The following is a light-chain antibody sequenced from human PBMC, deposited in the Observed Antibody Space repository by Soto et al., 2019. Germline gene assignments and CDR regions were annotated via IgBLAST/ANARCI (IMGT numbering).Light chain of an antibody. V-gene: IGLV4-69*01. Sequence: QLVLTQSPSASASLGASVKLTCTLSSGHSNYAIAWHQQQSEKGPRYLMKLNSDGSQSKGDGIPDRFSGSSSGAERYLAISSLQSEDEADYYCQTWGSGIVVFGGGTKVTVL. CDR1: SGHSNYA. CDR2: LNSDGSQ. CDR3: QTWGSGIVV. J-gene: IGLJ2*01.